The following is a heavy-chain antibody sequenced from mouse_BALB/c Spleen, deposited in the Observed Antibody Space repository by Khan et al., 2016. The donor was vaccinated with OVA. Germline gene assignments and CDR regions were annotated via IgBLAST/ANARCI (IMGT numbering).Heavy chain of an antibody. J-gene: IGHJ1*01. CDR3: ARISYYWYSDV. Sequence: QIQLVQSGPELKKPGETVKISCKASGYTFTNYGMNWVKQAPGKGLKWMGWINTYTGEPTYADDFKGRFVFSLETSASTAYLQISNLKNEDMTTYFCARISYYWYSDVWGAGTTVNGSS. D-gene: IGHD6-2*01. V-gene: IGHV9-1*02. CDR1: GYTFTNYG. CDR2: INTYTGEP.